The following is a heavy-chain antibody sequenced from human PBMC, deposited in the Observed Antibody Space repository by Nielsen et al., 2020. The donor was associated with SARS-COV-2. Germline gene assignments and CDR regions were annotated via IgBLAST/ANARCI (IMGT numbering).Heavy chain of an antibody. D-gene: IGHD2-2*02. J-gene: IGHJ4*02. Sequence: WLRQPPGKGLEWVSVIYSGGSTYYADSVKGRFTISRHNSKNTLYLQMNSLRAEDTAVYYCAKGGRIFNCSSTSCYIRGLYYFDYWGQGTLVTVSS. CDR2: IYSGGST. V-gene: IGHV3-53*01. CDR3: AKGGRIFNCSSTSCYIRGLYYFDY.